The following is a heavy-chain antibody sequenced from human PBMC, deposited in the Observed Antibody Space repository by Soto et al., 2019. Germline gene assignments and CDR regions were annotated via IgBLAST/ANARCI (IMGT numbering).Heavy chain of an antibody. D-gene: IGHD3-9*01. V-gene: IGHV1-8*01. CDR3: ARDSYDILTGYPFYYYYYMDV. CDR1: GYTFTSYD. J-gene: IGHJ6*03. CDR2: MNPNSGNT. Sequence: QVQLVQSGAEVKKPGASVKVSCKASGYTFTSYDINWVRQATGQGLEWMGWMNPNSGNTGYAQKFQGRVTMTRNTSISTAYMELSSLRSEDTAVYYCARDSYDILTGYPFYYYYYMDVWGKGTTVTVSS.